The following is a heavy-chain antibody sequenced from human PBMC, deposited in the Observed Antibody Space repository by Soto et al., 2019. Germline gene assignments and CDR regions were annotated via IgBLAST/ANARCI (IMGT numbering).Heavy chain of an antibody. J-gene: IGHJ6*02. CDR2: ISYDGSNK. CDR3: AKEPLAAADISYYYYYGMDV. Sequence: GGSLRLSCAASGFTFSSYGMHWVRQAPGKGLEWVAVISYDGSNKYYADSVKGRFTISRDNSKNTLYLQMNSLRAEDTAVYYCAKEPLAAADISYYYYYGMDVWGQGTTVTVSS. V-gene: IGHV3-30*18. D-gene: IGHD6-13*01. CDR1: GFTFSSYG.